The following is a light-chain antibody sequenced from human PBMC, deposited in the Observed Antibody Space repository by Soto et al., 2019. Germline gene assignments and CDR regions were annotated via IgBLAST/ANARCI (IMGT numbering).Light chain of an antibody. CDR2: DAS. J-gene: IGKJ4*01. V-gene: IGKV3-11*01. CDR1: QSVSNY. CDR3: HQRSNWPPT. Sequence: EIVLTQSPATLSLSPGERATVSCRASQSVSNYLAWYQQRPGQAPRLLIYDASNRATGIPARFSGSGSGTDFTLTISGLEPEDFAIYYCHQRSNWPPTFGGGTKADIK.